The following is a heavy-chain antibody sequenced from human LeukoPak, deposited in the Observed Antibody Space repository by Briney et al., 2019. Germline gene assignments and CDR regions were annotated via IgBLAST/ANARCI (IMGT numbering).Heavy chain of an antibody. V-gene: IGHV3-7*01. D-gene: IGHD3-10*01. CDR3: ALHPGGDDEVLDY. Sequence: GVSLRLSCAASGFTFSSYWMSWVRQAPGKGLEWVANIKQDGSEKYYVDSVKGRFTISRDNAKNSLYLQMNSLRAEDTAVYYCALHPGGDDEVLDYWGQGTLVTVSS. CDR1: GFTFSSYW. J-gene: IGHJ4*02. CDR2: IKQDGSEK.